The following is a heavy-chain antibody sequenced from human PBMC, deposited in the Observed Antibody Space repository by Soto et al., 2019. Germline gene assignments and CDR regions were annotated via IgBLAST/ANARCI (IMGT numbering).Heavy chain of an antibody. CDR1: GDTFNFYT. V-gene: IGHV1-69*02. Sequence: QVQLVQSGAEVKKPGSSVKVSCKASGDTFNFYTISWVRQAPGQGLEWMGRIIPMLGMSNYAQKFQDRVTIIADKSTRTAYMQLNSLRSEDTAIYCCATSYGSGSRPFDYWGQGTLVTVSS. CDR3: ATSYGSGSRPFDY. D-gene: IGHD3-10*01. J-gene: IGHJ4*02. CDR2: IIPMLGMS.